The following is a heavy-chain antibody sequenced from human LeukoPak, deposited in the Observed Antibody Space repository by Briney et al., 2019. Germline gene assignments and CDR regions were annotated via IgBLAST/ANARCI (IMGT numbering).Heavy chain of an antibody. CDR2: ISWNGDYI. CDR3: LKDMDNNGWG. Sequence: PGGSLRLSCEASGFTFENYAIHWVRQAPGKGLEWVSGISWNGDYIGYADSVKGRFTISRDNSKKSLYLRMNSLRPEDTALYYCLKDMDNNGWGWGQGTLVTVSA. V-gene: IGHV3-9*01. CDR1: GFTFENYA. J-gene: IGHJ4*02. D-gene: IGHD3-22*01.